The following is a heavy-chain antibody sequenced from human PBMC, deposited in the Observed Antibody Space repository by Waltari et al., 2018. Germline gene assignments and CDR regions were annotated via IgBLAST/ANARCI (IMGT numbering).Heavy chain of an antibody. J-gene: IGHJ4*02. Sequence: EVQLAESGGGLVQPGGSLRLSCAASGLTFRTYAMTWVRQAPGKGLEWVSSITGSGDHTYYADSVKGRFTISRDNSKNTLYLEMNNLRIEDTAVYYCTKCLTSGGHCYFDHWGQGPLVTVSS. V-gene: IGHV3-23*04. D-gene: IGHD2-21*02. CDR3: TKCLTSGGHCYFDH. CDR1: GLTFRTYA. CDR2: ITGSGDHT.